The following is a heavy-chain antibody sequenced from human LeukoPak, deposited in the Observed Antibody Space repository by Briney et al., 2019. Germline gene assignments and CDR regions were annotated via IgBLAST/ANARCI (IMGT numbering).Heavy chain of an antibody. D-gene: IGHD3-10*01. J-gene: IGHJ6*03. CDR3: ARHGSMTLIRGRLRYYYMDV. CDR2: ISSSSDYI. V-gene: IGHV3-21*01. Sequence: GGSLRLSCAASGFTYSSYSMNWVRQAPGKGLEWVSSISSSSDYIYYADSVKGRFTISRDNAKNSLYLQMKSLRAEDTAVYYCARHGSMTLIRGRLRYYYMDVWGKGTTVTISS. CDR1: GFTYSSYS.